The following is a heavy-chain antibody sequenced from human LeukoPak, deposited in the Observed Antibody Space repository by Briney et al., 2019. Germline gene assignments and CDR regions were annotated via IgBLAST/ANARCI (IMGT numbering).Heavy chain of an antibody. Sequence: SETLSLTCTVSGGSISSGGYYWSWIRQHPGKGLEWIGYIYYSGSTYYNPSLKSRVTISVDTSKNQSSLKLSSVTAADTAVYYCARADTAMVTGFDYWGQGTLVTVSS. V-gene: IGHV4-31*03. CDR3: ARADTAMVTGFDY. CDR2: IYYSGST. D-gene: IGHD5-18*01. J-gene: IGHJ4*02. CDR1: GGSISSGGYY.